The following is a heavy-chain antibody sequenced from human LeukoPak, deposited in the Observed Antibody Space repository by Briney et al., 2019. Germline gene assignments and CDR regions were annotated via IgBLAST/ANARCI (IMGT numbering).Heavy chain of an antibody. Sequence: GGCLRLSCAASGFAFSSYSMDWVRQAPGKGLEWVSSISKTSVHIYYADSVRGRFTISRDNAKNTLYLQMNNLRAEDTALYYCARADSDVGSLDYWGQGTLVTVSS. CDR1: GFAFSSYS. D-gene: IGHD2-21*02. CDR3: ARADSDVGSLDY. J-gene: IGHJ4*02. V-gene: IGHV3-21*01. CDR2: ISKTSVHI.